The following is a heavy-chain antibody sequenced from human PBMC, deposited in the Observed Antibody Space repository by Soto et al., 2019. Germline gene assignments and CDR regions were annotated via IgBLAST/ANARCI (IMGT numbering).Heavy chain of an antibody. J-gene: IGHJ6*03. V-gene: IGHV4-39*01. CDR3: ARQSLARYYYYYMDV. CDR2: IYYSGST. Sequence: QLQLQESGPGLVKPSETLSLTCTVSGGSISSSSYYWGWIRQPPGKGLEWIGSIYYSGSTYYNPSLKSRVTISVDTSKNQFSLKLSSVTAADTAVYYCARQSLARYYYYYMDVWGKGTTVTVSS. CDR1: GGSISSSSYY.